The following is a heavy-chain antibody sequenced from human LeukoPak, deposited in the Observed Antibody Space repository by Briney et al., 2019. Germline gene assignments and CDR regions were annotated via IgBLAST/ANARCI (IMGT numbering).Heavy chain of an antibody. CDR1: GGSFSGYY. J-gene: IGHJ4*02. Sequence: PSETLSLTCGVYGGSFSGYYWNWIRQPPGKGLEWIGEVIHDGSTNYNPSLKSRVTISVDTSKNQFSLKLTSVTAADTAVYYCARGPYYFDSAGYDYWGQGTRVTVSS. D-gene: IGHD3-22*01. V-gene: IGHV4-34*01. CDR3: ARGPYYFDSAGYDY. CDR2: VIHDGST.